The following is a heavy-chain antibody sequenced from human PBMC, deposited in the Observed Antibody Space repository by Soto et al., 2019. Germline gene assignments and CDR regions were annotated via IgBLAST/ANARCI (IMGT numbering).Heavy chain of an antibody. CDR3: AKSPGGEAGVFDY. D-gene: IGHD3-16*01. CDR1: GGSVSSGSYY. Sequence: SETLSLTCTVSGGSVSSGSYYWSWIRQPPGKGLEWIGYIYYSGSTNYNPSLKSRVTISVDTSKSQFSLRLSSVTAADTAVYYCAKSPGGEAGVFDYWGQGTLVTVSS. J-gene: IGHJ4*02. V-gene: IGHV4-61*01. CDR2: IYYSGST.